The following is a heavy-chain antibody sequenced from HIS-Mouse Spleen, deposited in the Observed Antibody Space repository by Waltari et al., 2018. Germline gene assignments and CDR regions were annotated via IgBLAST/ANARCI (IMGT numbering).Heavy chain of an antibody. D-gene: IGHD6-13*01. J-gene: IGHJ2*01. CDR2: IYYSGST. CDR1: GGSISSGGYY. Sequence: QVQLQESGPGLVKPSQTLSLTCTVSGGSISSGGYYWSWLRQHPGKGLEWIGSIYYSGSTYYNPSLKSRVTISVDTSKNQFSLKLSSVTAADTAVYYCAREIPYSSSWYDWYFDLWGRGTLVTVSS. CDR3: AREIPYSSSWYDWYFDL. V-gene: IGHV4-31*03.